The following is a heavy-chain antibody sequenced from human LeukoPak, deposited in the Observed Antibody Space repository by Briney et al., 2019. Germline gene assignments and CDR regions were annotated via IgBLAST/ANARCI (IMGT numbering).Heavy chain of an antibody. D-gene: IGHD2-15*01. Sequence: PSETLSLTCTVSGGSISSSRYYRGWIRQPPGKGLEWIGNVYYGGSTYYNPSLKSRVTISVDTSKNQFSLKLSSVTAADTAVYYCAGGPAGGYFQHWGQGTLVTVSS. V-gene: IGHV4-39*01. J-gene: IGHJ1*01. CDR3: AGGPAGGYFQH. CDR2: VYYGGST. CDR1: GGSISSSRYY.